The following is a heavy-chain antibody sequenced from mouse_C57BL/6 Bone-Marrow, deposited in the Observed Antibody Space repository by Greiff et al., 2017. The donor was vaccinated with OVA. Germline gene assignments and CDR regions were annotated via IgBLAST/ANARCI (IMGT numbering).Heavy chain of an antibody. CDR2: IRNKANNHAT. CDR3: TSYGGRFDY. Sequence: EVQRVESGGGLVQPGGSMKLSCAASGFTFSDAWMDWVRQSPEKGLEWVAEIRNKANNHATYYAESVKGRFTISRDDSKISVYLQMNSVRAEDTGIYSCTSYGGRFDYWGQGTTLTVSS. CDR1: GFTFSDAW. D-gene: IGHD1-1*01. V-gene: IGHV6-6*01. J-gene: IGHJ2*01.